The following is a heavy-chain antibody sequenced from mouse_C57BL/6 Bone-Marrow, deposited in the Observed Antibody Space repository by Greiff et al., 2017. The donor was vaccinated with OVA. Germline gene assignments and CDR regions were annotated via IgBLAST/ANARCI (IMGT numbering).Heavy chain of an antibody. CDR2: IYPRSGNT. D-gene: IGHD1-1*01. CDR3: AREGCSSYDY. V-gene: IGHV1-81*01. J-gene: IGHJ2*01. Sequence: VKLVESGAELARPGASVKLSCKASGYTFTSYGISWVKQRTGQGLEWIGEIYPRSGNTYYNEKFKGKATLTADKSSSTAYMELRSLTSEDSAVYFCAREGCSSYDYWGQGTTLTVSS. CDR1: GYTFTSYG.